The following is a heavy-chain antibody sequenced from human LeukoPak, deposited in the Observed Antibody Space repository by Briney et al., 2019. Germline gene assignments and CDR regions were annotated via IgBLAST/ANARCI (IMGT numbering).Heavy chain of an antibody. CDR1: GFTFSSYW. D-gene: IGHD6-19*01. J-gene: IGHJ4*02. CDR2: IKSDGSST. CDR3: ARGASIAVAGTRGYYFDY. Sequence: GGSLRLSCVASGFTFSSYWMYWVRQAPGKGLVWVSRIKSDGSSTTYADSVKGRFTISRDNAKNTLYLQMNSLRAEDTAVYYCARGASIAVAGTRGYYFDYWGQGTLVTVSS. V-gene: IGHV3-74*01.